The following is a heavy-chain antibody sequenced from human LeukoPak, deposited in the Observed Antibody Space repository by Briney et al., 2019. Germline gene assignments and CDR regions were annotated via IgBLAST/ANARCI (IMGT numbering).Heavy chain of an antibody. V-gene: IGHV3-11*01. J-gene: IGHJ2*01. Sequence: PGGSLRLSCAASGFSFGDYYMSWIRQAPGKGLEWISYISRSGETISQVDSLRGRFTISRDNAKNSLYLQLNSLRDEDTAVYYCARGKYYDSSGRPPFDLWGRGTLVTVSS. CDR2: ISRSGETI. D-gene: IGHD3-22*01. CDR1: GFSFGDYY. CDR3: ARGKYYDSSGRPPFDL.